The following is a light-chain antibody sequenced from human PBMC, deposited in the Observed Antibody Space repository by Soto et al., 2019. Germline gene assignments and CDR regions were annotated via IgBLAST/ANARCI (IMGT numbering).Light chain of an antibody. CDR2: EVN. V-gene: IGLV2-14*01. Sequence: QSALTQPASVSGSPGQSITISCTGTSSDVGGYNYVSWYQQHPGTAPKLMIYEVNNRPSGLSNRFSGSKSGNTASLTISGLQADDEGDYYCSSYTSDTSPYVFGTGTKLTVL. CDR3: SSYTSDTSPYV. J-gene: IGLJ1*01. CDR1: SSDVGGYNY.